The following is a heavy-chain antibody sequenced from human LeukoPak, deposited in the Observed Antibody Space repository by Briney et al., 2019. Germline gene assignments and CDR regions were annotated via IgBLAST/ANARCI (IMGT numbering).Heavy chain of an antibody. CDR3: AREDTAMGA. J-gene: IGHJ4*02. V-gene: IGHV4-59*01. D-gene: IGHD5-18*01. CDR2: IYYSGST. Sequence: SETLSLTCTVSAGSISSYYWSWLRQPPGKGLEWIGYIYYSGSTNYSPSLKSRVTISVDTSKNQFSLKLSSVTAADTAVYYCAREDTAMGARGQGTLVTVSS. CDR1: AGSISSYY.